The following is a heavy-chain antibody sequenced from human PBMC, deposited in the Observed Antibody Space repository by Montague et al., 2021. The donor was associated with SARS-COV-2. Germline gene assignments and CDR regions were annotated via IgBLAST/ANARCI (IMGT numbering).Heavy chain of an antibody. V-gene: IGHV6-1*01. CDR2: TYYRSKWYH. J-gene: IGHJ3*02. D-gene: IGHD2-15*01. CDR3: ARTTTRMLYPENAFDI. Sequence: CASSGVSVSSNTATWNWIRQSPSRGLEWLGRTYYRSKWYHDYAISLKSRITINPDTSKNQFSLQLSSVAPEDTAVFYCARTTTRMLYPENAFDIWGQGTMVTVSS. CDR1: GVSVSSNTAT.